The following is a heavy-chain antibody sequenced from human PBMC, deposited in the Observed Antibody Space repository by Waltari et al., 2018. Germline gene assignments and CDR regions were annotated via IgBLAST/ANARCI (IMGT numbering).Heavy chain of an antibody. CDR2: IYPGDSDT. CDR3: ARAPTGTSSPYYFDY. Sequence: EVQLVQSGVEVRKPGQSLKLSCKGSGYSFTTYWIGWVRQLPGKGLEWMGIIYPGDSDTRYSPSFQGQVTISADNSISTAYLQWSSPKASDTAMYFCARAPTGTSSPYYFDYWGQGTLVTVSS. CDR1: GYSFTTYW. V-gene: IGHV5-51*01. D-gene: IGHD1-1*01. J-gene: IGHJ4*02.